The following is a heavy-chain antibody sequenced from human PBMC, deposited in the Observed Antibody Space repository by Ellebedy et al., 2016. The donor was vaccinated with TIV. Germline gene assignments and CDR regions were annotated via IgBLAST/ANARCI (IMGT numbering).Heavy chain of an antibody. V-gene: IGHV3-7*01. CDR3: ATDGSYGDYRSPTHAFEI. Sequence: GESLKISCAASRFSFRSYWMSWVRQAPGKGLEWVANIRQDGSDMYYVDSVKGRLTISRDNAKNSLYLLMNSLSAEDTGVYYCATDGSYGDYRSPTHAFEIWGQGTMVTVSS. CDR2: IRQDGSDM. D-gene: IGHD4-17*01. CDR1: RFSFRSYW. J-gene: IGHJ3*02.